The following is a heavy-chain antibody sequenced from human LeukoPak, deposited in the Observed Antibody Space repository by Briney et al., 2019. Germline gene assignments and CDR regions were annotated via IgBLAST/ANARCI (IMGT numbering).Heavy chain of an antibody. J-gene: IGHJ6*03. Sequence: SVKVSCKASGGTFSNHAISWVRQAPGQGLEWMGGIIPIFGTANYAQKLQDRVALSMEESTSTAYMELSSLRSEDTAVYYCARGPTDYDFWSGYSKKYYYYMDVWGTGTTVTVSS. D-gene: IGHD3-3*01. V-gene: IGHV1-69*05. CDR2: IIPIFGTA. CDR1: GGTFSNHA. CDR3: ARGPTDYDFWSGYSKKYYYYMDV.